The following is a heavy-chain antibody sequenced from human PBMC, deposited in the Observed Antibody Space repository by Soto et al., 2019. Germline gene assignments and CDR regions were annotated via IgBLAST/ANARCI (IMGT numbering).Heavy chain of an antibody. D-gene: IGHD6-13*01. CDR3: AKEGDSSHYYFDY. V-gene: IGHV3-23*01. CDR1: GFTFSTYA. Sequence: EVQLLESGGGSVQPGGSLGLSCAASGFTFSTYAMSWVRQAPGKGLEWVSTISGSDDSTYYADSVKGRFTIFRDNSKSTLYLQMNSLRAEDTAVYYCAKEGDSSHYYFDYWGQGTLVTVSS. J-gene: IGHJ4*02. CDR2: ISGSDDST.